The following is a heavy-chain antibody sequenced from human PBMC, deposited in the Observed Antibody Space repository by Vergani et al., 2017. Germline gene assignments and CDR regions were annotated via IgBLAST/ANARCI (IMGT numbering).Heavy chain of an antibody. CDR3: ARMGGYDEGDAFRIGYFDS. V-gene: IGHV4-61*02. CDR1: GGSIRSGSYY. CDR2: IYTSGST. J-gene: IGHJ4*02. Sequence: QVQLQESGPGLVKPSQTLSLTCTVSGGSIRSGSYYWSWIRQPAGKGLEWIGRIYTSGSTNYNPSLKSRVTISVDTSKNQFSLKLSSVTAADTAVYYCARMGGYDEGDAFRIGYFDSWGPGILVTVSS. D-gene: IGHD3-22*01.